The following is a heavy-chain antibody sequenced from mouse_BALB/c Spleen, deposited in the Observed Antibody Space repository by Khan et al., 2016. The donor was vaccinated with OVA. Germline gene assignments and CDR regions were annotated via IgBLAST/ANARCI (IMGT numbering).Heavy chain of an antibody. J-gene: IGHJ3*01. CDR3: VRGSGKSRFAY. CDR2: ISTYYGDA. V-gene: IGHV1S137*01. CDR1: GYTFTDFA. D-gene: IGHD1-3*01. Sequence: QVQLQQSGAELVRPGVSVKISCKGSGYTFTDFAMHWMKQSHAKSLEWLGVISTYYGDADYNHKFRDKATMTVDKSSSTSYMVLAGLTSEDSAIYYCVRGSGKSRFAYWGQGTLVTVSA.